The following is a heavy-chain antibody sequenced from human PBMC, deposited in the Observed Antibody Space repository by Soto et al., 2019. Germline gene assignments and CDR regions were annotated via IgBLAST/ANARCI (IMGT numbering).Heavy chain of an antibody. J-gene: IGHJ3*02. CDR2: IYHSGST. V-gene: IGHV4-38-2*01. CDR1: GYSISSGYY. CDR3: ASAPEYYYDSSGSDAFDI. D-gene: IGHD3-22*01. Sequence: SETLSLTCAVSGYSISSGYYWGWIRQPPGKGLEWIGSIYHSGSTYYNPSLKSRVTISVDTSKNQFSLKLGSVTAADTAVYYCASAPEYYYDSSGSDAFDIWGQGTMVT.